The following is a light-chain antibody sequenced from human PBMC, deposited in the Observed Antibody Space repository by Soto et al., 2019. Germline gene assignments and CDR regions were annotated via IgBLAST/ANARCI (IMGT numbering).Light chain of an antibody. CDR1: QSVSSSY. V-gene: IGKV3-20*01. J-gene: IGKJ4*01. CDR2: GAS. Sequence: EIVLTQSPGTLSLSPGERATLSCRASQSVSSSYLAWYQQKPGQAPRLLIYGASSRATGIPDRFSGSGSGTDFTLTFSRLEPEDFEVYYCQQYGSSPLTFGGGTKVEIK. CDR3: QQYGSSPLT.